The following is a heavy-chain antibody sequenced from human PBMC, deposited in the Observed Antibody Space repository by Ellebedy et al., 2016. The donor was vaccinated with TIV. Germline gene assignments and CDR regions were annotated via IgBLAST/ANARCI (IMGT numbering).Heavy chain of an antibody. CDR1: GFAFSSYA. J-gene: IGHJ4*02. D-gene: IGHD5-12*01. CDR3: ARRKREGDYDYFGFDH. Sequence: GESLKISCAASGFAFSSYAMSWVRQAPGKGLEWVSTIHKSGYNTYYTDSVKGRFTISRDNAKNTLYLQMNSLRVEDTAVYFCARRKREGDYDYFGFDHWGQGTLVTVSS. V-gene: IGHV3-23*05. CDR2: IHKSGYNT.